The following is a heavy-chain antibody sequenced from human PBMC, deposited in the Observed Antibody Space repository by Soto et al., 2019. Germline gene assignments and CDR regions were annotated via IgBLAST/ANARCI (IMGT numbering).Heavy chain of an antibody. CDR3: ARTDRVTGYYTPGWFDH. D-gene: IGHD3-9*01. V-gene: IGHV4-31*03. CDR2: IYYSGST. CDR1: AGSISSGGYY. J-gene: IGHJ5*02. Sequence: PSETLSLTCTVSAGSISSGGYYWSWIRQHPGKGLEWIGYIYYSGSTYYNPSLKSRVTISVDTSKTQFSLKLSSVTAADTAVYYCARTDRVTGYYTPGWFDHWGQGTLVTVSS.